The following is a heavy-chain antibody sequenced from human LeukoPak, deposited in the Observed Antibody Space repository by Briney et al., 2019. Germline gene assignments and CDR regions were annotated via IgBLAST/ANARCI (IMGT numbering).Heavy chain of an antibody. CDR3: ARAAQYYDFWSGSDY. V-gene: IGHV3-20*04. J-gene: IGHJ4*02. CDR1: GFTFDDYG. CDR2: INWNGGST. D-gene: IGHD3-3*01. Sequence: PGGSLRLSCAASGFTFDDYGMSWVRQAPGKGLEWVSGINWNGGSTGYADSVKGRLTISRDNAKNSLYLQMNSLRAEDTALYYCARAAQYYDFWSGSDYWGQGTLVTVSS.